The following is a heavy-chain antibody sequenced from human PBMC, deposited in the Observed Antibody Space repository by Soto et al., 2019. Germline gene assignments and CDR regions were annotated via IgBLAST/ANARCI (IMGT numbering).Heavy chain of an antibody. V-gene: IGHV4-30-2*01. Sequence: TLSITCAVSGFSISCGVFSWSWIRQPPGKGLEWIGYILHTGGTQYNPSLKSRVSMSVDKSKNQFSLHLTSVTAADTAVYYCARLQFGEGFDYWGQGALVTVSS. J-gene: IGHJ4*02. D-gene: IGHD3-10*01. CDR3: ARLQFGEGFDY. CDR1: GFSISCGVFS. CDR2: ILHTGGT.